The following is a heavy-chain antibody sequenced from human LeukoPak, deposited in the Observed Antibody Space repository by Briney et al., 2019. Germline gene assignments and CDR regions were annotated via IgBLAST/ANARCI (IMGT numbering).Heavy chain of an antibody. Sequence: GGSLRLSCAASGFTFSSYSMNWVRQAPGKGLEWVSSISSSSSYIYYADSVKGRFTISRDNAKNSLYLQMNSLRAEDTAVYYCAKAGSSFTIFGVVNGHWGQGTLVTVSS. D-gene: IGHD3-3*01. CDR3: AKAGSSFTIFGVVNGH. V-gene: IGHV3-21*04. J-gene: IGHJ4*02. CDR1: GFTFSSYS. CDR2: ISSSSSYI.